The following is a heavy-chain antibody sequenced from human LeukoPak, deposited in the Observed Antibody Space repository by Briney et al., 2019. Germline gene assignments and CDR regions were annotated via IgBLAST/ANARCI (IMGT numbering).Heavy chain of an antibody. CDR3: ARGALLKYQLAIDY. Sequence: GGSLRLSCAASGFTFSSYSMNWVRQAPGKGLEWVSYISSSSSAIYYADSVKGRFTISRDNAEYSLYLHMNSLRDEDTAVYYCARGALLKYQLAIDYWGLGTLVTVSS. CDR2: ISSSSSAI. CDR1: GFTFSSYS. D-gene: IGHD2-2*01. J-gene: IGHJ4*02. V-gene: IGHV3-48*02.